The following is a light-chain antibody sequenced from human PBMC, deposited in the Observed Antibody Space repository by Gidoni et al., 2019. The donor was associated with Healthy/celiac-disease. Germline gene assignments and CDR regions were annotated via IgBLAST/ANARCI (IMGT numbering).Light chain of an antibody. CDR1: QSVNSN. CDR2: GAS. CDR3: QQYNNWPPLT. Sequence: PATLSVSPGERATLSCRASQSVNSNLAWYQQKPGQAPRLLIYGASTRATGIPARFSGSGSGTEFTLTISSLQSEDFAVYYCQQYNNWPPLTFXGXTKVEIK. V-gene: IGKV3-15*01. J-gene: IGKJ4*01.